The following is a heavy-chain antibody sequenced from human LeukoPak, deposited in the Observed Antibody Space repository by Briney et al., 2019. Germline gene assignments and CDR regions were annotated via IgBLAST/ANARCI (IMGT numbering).Heavy chain of an antibody. V-gene: IGHV1-46*01. CDR3: ARDWTKDYYDSSGYSGY. CDR2: INPSGGST. J-gene: IGHJ4*02. CDR1: GYTFTSYY. Sequence: ASVKVSCKASGYTFTSYYMHWVRQAPGQGLEWMGIINPSGGSTSYAQKFQGRVTMTRDTSTSTVYMELSSLRSEDTAVYYCARDWTKDYYDSSGYSGYWGQGTLVTVSS. D-gene: IGHD3-22*01.